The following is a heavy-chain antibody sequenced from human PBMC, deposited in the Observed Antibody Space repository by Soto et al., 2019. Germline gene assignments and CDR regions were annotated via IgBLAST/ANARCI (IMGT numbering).Heavy chain of an antibody. D-gene: IGHD3-22*01. CDR2: IYWDNDK. Sequence: SGPTLVNPTQTLTLTCTFSGFSLSTAEVAVGWIRQPPGKALEWLALIYWDNDKRYSPSLKSRVTITKDTSKNQVVLTLTNMDPVDTATYYCAHKGAYDSSGYYQNCFDPWGQGTLVTVSS. J-gene: IGHJ5*02. CDR1: GFSLSTAEVA. CDR3: AHKGAYDSSGYYQNCFDP. V-gene: IGHV2-5*02.